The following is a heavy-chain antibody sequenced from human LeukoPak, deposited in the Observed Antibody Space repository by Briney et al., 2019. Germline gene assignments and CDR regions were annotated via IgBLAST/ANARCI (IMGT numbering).Heavy chain of an antibody. CDR3: AKVLRFSWGYGTDV. D-gene: IGHD3-3*01. CDR1: GFTFSSYG. V-gene: IGHV3-30*18. J-gene: IGHJ6*02. Sequence: PGGSLRLSCAASGFTFSSYGMHWVRQAPGKGLEWAAVISYDGSNKYYADSVKGRFTISRDNSKNTLYLQMNSLRAEDTAVYYCAKVLRFSWGYGTDVWGQGTTVTVSS. CDR2: ISYDGSNK.